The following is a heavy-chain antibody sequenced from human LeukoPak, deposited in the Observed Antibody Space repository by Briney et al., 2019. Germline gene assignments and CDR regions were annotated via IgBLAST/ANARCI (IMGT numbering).Heavy chain of an antibody. D-gene: IGHD5-18*01. CDR1: GFTFSSYA. CDR3: VVSYLYAFDI. J-gene: IGHJ3*02. CDR2: ISSNGGST. V-gene: IGHV3-64D*09. Sequence: GGSLRLSCSASGFTFSSYAMHWVRQAPGKGLEYVSAISSNGGSTYYADSVKGRFTISRDNYKNTLNLQMSSLRAEDTAVYYCVVSYLYAFDIWGQGTMVTVSS.